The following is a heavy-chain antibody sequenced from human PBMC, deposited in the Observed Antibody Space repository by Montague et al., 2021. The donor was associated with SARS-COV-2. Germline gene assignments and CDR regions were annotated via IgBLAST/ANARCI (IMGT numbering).Heavy chain of an antibody. Sequence: SLRLSCAASGFTFSSYAMHWVRQAPGKGLEWVAVISYDGSNKYYADSVKGRFTISRDNSKNTLYLQMNSLRAEDTAVYNCARDNYDYVWGSYRYIYWGQGTLVTVSS. D-gene: IGHD3-16*02. CDR2: ISYDGSNK. J-gene: IGHJ4*02. CDR3: ARDNYDYVWGSYRYIY. CDR1: GFTFSSYA. V-gene: IGHV3-30*04.